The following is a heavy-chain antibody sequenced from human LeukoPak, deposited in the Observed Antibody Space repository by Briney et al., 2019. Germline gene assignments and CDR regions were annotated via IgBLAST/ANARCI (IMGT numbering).Heavy chain of an antibody. CDR2: IYTRGTT. D-gene: IGHD3-10*01. CDR3: ARGRYYYGSGSNNPDYGMDV. V-gene: IGHV3-53*01. Sequence: GGSLRLSSAASAFTVRNNYMSWARQPPAQGREWVSLIYTRGTTYYADSVKDRFSISRDTSKNTLYLQMNSLRAEDTAVYYCARGRYYYGSGSNNPDYGMDVWGQGTTVTVSS. J-gene: IGHJ6*02. CDR1: AFTVRNNY.